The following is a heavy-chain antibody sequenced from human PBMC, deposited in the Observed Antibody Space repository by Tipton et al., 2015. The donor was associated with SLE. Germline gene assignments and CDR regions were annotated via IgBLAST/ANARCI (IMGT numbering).Heavy chain of an antibody. V-gene: IGHV3-30*02. CDR1: GFIFSNYW. D-gene: IGHD6-13*01. J-gene: IGHJ2*01. CDR3: AESRTAAGMDSVDWSFDL. CDR2: IWYDGDNK. Sequence: QLVQSGGGLVQPGGSLRLSCAASGFIFSNYWMSWVRQAPGKGPEWAALIWYDGDNKYYADSVKGRFTISRATSKNTVNLQMNSLRPEAPAMYCCAESRTAAGMDSVDWSFDLWGCGTLVTVSS.